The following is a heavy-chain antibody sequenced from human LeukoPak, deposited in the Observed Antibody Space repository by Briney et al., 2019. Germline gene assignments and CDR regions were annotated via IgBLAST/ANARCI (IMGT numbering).Heavy chain of an antibody. Sequence: GGSLRLSCAASGFSFSSFAMSWVRQAPGKGLAWVSAISGSGDSTYYEDSVKGRFTISRDNSKNTLYLLMNSLRAEDTAIYYCAKDKGLRYCSSASCPYYYYGMDVWGQGTTVTVSS. CDR2: ISGSGDST. CDR1: GFSFSSFA. J-gene: IGHJ6*02. CDR3: AKDKGLRYCSSASCPYYYYGMDV. V-gene: IGHV3-23*01. D-gene: IGHD2-2*01.